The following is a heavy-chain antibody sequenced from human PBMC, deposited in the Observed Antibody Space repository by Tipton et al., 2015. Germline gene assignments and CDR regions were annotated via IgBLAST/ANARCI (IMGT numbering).Heavy chain of an antibody. CDR2: IYYSGST. CDR1: GGSISSGAYF. J-gene: IGHJ5*02. Sequence: TLSLTCTVSGGSISSGAYFWSWIRQPPGKGLEWIGSIYYSGSTYYNPSLKSRVTISVDTSKNQFSLKLSSVTAADTAVYYCARQIAVAARDWFDPWGQGTLVTVSS. V-gene: IGHV4-39*01. CDR3: ARQIAVAARDWFDP. D-gene: IGHD6-13*01.